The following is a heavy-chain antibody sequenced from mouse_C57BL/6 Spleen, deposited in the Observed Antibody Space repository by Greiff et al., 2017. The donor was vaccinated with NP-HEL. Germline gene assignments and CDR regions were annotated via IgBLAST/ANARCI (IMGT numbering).Heavy chain of an antibody. D-gene: IGHD1-1*01. Sequence: EVQLQQSGGDLVKPGGSLKLSCAASGFTFSSYGMSWVRQTPDQRLEWVATISSGGSYTYYPDSVKGRFTISRDNAKNTLYLQMSSLKSEDTAMYYCAREGEYYGSRRADYWGQGTTLTVSS. CDR3: AREGEYYGSRRADY. V-gene: IGHV5-6*01. CDR2: ISSGGSYT. CDR1: GFTFSSYG. J-gene: IGHJ2*01.